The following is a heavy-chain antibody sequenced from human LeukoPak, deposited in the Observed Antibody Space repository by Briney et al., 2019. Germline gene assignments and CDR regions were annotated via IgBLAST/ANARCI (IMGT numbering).Heavy chain of an antibody. CDR1: GGSMSGFF. CDR2: IYYSGSST. J-gene: IGHJ6*02. Sequence: SETLSLTCTVSGGSMSGFFWTCIRHPPGRELEWIGSIYYSGSSTKYNPSLKSRVTISVDTSKSQFSLNLNSATAADTAVYYCARTSRHFYGSGTNLTPWPAGMDVWGQGTTVTVSS. V-gene: IGHV4-59*01. CDR3: ARTSRHFYGSGTNLTPWPAGMDV. D-gene: IGHD3-10*01.